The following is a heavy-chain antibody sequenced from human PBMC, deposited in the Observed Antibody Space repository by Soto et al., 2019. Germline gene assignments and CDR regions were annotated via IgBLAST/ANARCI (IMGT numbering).Heavy chain of an antibody. CDR1: GYTFTSYA. J-gene: IGHJ3*02. CDR3: ARDSPAGFGDAFDI. V-gene: IGHV7-4-1*01. CDR2: INTNTGNP. D-gene: IGHD1-1*01. Sequence: GASVKVSCKASGYTFTSYAMNWARQAPGQGLEWMGWINTNTGNPTYAQGFTGRFVFSLDTSVSTAYLQICSLKAEDTAVYYCARDSPAGFGDAFDIWGQGTMVTVSS.